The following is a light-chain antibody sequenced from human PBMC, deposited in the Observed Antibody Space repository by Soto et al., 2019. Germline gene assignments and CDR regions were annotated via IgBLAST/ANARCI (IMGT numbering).Light chain of an antibody. CDR3: QQRSNWPPRT. CDR2: DAS. J-gene: IGKJ1*01. V-gene: IGKV3-11*01. Sequence: EIVLTQSPATLSLSPGERANLSCRASQDVSSYLAWYQQKPGQAPRLLIYDASNTATGIPARFSGSGSGTDFTLTISSLEPEDFSVYYCQQRSNWPPRTFGQGTKVELK. CDR1: QDVSSY.